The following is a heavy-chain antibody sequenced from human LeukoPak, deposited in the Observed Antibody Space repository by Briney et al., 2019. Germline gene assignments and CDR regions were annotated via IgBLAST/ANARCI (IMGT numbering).Heavy chain of an antibody. CDR2: VSAYNGNT. J-gene: IGHJ4*02. D-gene: IGHD2-2*01. CDR3: GSEAVAPAAIRVVRVVHVGGRIDY. Sequence: ASVKVSCKASGYTFTGYGIGWVRQAPGQGLEWMGWVSAYNGNTDYSHRLHGRVTMTTDTSTSNADMQLRSLRSDDTAMYYCGSEAVAPAAIRVVRVVHVGGRIDYWGQGTLVTVSS. V-gene: IGHV1-18*01. CDR1: GYTFTGYG.